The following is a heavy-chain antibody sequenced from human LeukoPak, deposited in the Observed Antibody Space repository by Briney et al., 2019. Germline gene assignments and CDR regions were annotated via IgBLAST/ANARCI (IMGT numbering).Heavy chain of an antibody. D-gene: IGHD3-22*01. J-gene: IGHJ4*02. V-gene: IGHV3-30*18. CDR1: GFTFSSYG. CDR3: AKDNLVLGYYDSSVS. CDR2: ISYDGSNK. Sequence: PGGSLRLSCAASGFTFSSYGMHWVRQAPGKGLEWVAVISYDGSNKYYADSVKGRFTISRDNSKNTLYLQMNSLGAEDTAVYYCAKDNLVLGYYDSSVSWGQGTLVTVSS.